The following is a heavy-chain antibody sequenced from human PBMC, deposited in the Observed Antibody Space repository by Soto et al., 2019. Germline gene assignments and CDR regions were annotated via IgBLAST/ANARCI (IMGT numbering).Heavy chain of an antibody. Sequence: GGSLRLSCAASGFTFSSYGMHWVRQAPGKGLEWVAVIWYDGSNKYYADSVKGRFTISRDNSKNTLYLQMNSLRAEDTAVYYCVRDGGIAAAGTGEVSYYFDYWGQGTLVTVSS. J-gene: IGHJ4*02. V-gene: IGHV3-33*01. CDR3: VRDGGIAAAGTGEVSYYFDY. CDR2: IWYDGSNK. D-gene: IGHD6-13*01. CDR1: GFTFSSYG.